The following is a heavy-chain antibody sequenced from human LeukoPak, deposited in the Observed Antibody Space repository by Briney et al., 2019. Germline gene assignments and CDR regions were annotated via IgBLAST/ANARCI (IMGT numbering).Heavy chain of an antibody. CDR2: IYSGGST. Sequence: PGGSLRLSCAASGFTVSSSDMSWVRQAPGKGLEWVSVIYSGGSTYHADSVEGRFTISRDNSKNTLYLQMNSVRAEDTAVYYCARDQEYWGQGTLVTVSS. CDR1: GFTVSSSD. CDR3: ARDQEY. V-gene: IGHV3-53*01. J-gene: IGHJ4*02.